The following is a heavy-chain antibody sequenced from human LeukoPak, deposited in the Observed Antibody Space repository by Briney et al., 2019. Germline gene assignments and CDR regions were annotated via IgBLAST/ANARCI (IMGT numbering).Heavy chain of an antibody. V-gene: IGHV3-23*01. CDR1: GFTFSSFA. CDR3: AKNYGSGTYYNYFDS. CDR2: ISGSGGAT. D-gene: IGHD3-10*01. J-gene: IGHJ4*02. Sequence: PGGSLRLSCAASGFTFSSFAMSWVRRAPGQGLEWVSSISGSGGATYYADSVKGRFTISRDNSENTLYLQINSLRAEDTAVFYCAKNYGSGTYYNYFDSWGQETLVTVSS.